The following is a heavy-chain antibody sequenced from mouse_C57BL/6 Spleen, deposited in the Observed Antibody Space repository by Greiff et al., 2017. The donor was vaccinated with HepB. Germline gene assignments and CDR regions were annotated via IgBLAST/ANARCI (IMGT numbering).Heavy chain of an antibody. CDR1: GFTFSSYG. D-gene: IGHD1-1*01. J-gene: IGHJ1*03. Sequence: EVKLVESGGDLVKPGGSLKLSCAASGFTFSSYGMSWVRQTPDKRLEWVATISSGGSYTYYPDSVKGRFTISRDNAKNTLYLQMSSLKSEDTAMYYCARQRSTVVASSYWYFDVWGTGTTVTVSS. V-gene: IGHV5-6*01. CDR2: ISSGGSYT. CDR3: ARQRSTVVASSYWYFDV.